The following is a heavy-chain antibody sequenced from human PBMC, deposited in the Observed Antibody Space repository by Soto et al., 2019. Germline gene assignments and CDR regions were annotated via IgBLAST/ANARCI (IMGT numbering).Heavy chain of an antibody. Sequence: ASVKVSCKASGYTFTSYAINWVRQATGQGLEWMGWMNPNSGNTGYAQKFQGRVTMTRNTSISTAYMELSSLRSEDTAVYYCARLLGPIRDYYMDVWGKGTTVTVSS. CDR1: GYTFTSYA. J-gene: IGHJ6*03. CDR3: ARLLGPIRDYYMDV. CDR2: MNPNSGNT. V-gene: IGHV1-8*01.